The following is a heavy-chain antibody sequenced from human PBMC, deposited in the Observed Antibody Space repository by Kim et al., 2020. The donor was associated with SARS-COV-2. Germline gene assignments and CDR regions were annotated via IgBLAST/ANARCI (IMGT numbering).Heavy chain of an antibody. J-gene: IGHJ4*02. V-gene: IGHV3-23*01. CDR1: GFTFSSYA. Sequence: GGSLRLSCAASGFTFSSYAMSWVRQAPGKGLEWVSAISGSGGSTYYADSVKGRFTISRDNSKNTLYLQMNSLGAEDTAVYYCAKTRRYDDSSGYATFLFDYWGQGTLVTVSS. CDR2: ISGSGGST. CDR3: AKTRRYDDSSGYATFLFDY. D-gene: IGHD3-22*01.